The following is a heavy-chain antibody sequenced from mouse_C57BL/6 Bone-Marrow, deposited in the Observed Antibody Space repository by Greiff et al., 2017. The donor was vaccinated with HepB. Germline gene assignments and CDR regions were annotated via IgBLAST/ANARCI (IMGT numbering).Heavy chain of an antibody. CDR1: GYTFTSYW. J-gene: IGHJ4*01. Sequence: VQLQQSGTELVKPGASVKLSCKASGYTFTSYWMHWVKQRPGQGLEWIGNINPSNGGTNYNEKFKSKATLTVDKSSSTAYMQLSSLTSEDSAVYYCARCYYGSSLYYAMDYWGQGTSVTVSS. CDR3: ARCYYGSSLYYAMDY. D-gene: IGHD1-1*01. CDR2: INPSNGGT. V-gene: IGHV1-53*01.